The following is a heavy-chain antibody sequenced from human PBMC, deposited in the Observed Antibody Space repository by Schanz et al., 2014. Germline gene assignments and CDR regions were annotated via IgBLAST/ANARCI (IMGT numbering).Heavy chain of an antibody. CDR3: AKKVPAYKPFDS. CDR1: GFTFSNYW. Sequence: EVQLVESGGGLVQPGGSLRLSCVASGFTFSNYWMTWVRQAPGKGLEWVANIKQDESEKYYVDSVKGRFTISRDNAKNTLYLQMNSLRAEDTAVYFCAKKVPAYKPFDSWGQGTLVTVSS. J-gene: IGHJ4*02. V-gene: IGHV3-7*02. D-gene: IGHD1-1*01. CDR2: IKQDESEK.